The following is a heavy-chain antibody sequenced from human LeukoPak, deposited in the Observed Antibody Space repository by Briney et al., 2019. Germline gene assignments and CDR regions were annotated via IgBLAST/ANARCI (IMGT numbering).Heavy chain of an antibody. D-gene: IGHD5/OR15-5a*01. V-gene: IGHV3-43*02. Sequence: SGGSLRLSCAASGFTFHYYAIHWVRQAPGKGLEWVSLTSGDGITTYFADSVKGRFTISRDNSKSSLFLQMNSLRTEDTALYYCARDHVYGGADYWGQGTLVTVSS. CDR3: ARDHVYGGADY. CDR1: GFTFHYYA. CDR2: TSGDGITT. J-gene: IGHJ4*02.